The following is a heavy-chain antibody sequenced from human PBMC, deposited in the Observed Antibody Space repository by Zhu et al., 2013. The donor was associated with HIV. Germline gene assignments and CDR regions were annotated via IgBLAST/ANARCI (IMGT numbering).Heavy chain of an antibody. J-gene: IGHJ4*02. D-gene: IGHD1-20*01. CDR3: ARVKSVNFEAPDFDY. V-gene: IGHV1-46*03. CDR1: GYTFTSYY. Sequence: QVQLVQSGAEVKKPGASVKVSCKASGYTFTSYYMHWVRQAPGQGLEWMGIINPSGGSTSYAQKFQGRVTMTRDTSTSTVYMELSSLRSEDTAVYYCARVKSVNFEAPDFDYWGQGTLVTVSS. CDR2: INPSGGST.